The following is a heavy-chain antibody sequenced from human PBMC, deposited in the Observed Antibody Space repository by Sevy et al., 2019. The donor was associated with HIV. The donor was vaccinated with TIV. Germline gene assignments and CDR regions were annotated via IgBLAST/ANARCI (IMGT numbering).Heavy chain of an antibody. J-gene: IGHJ3*02. CDR1: GFTFSNYN. Sequence: GGSLRLSCAASGFTFSNYNMNWVRQAPGKGLEWVSSISISGIYIHYADSVKGRFTISRENAKNSLYLQMNSLRAEDTAVYYCARYEEDTSMVNAFDIWGQGTMVTVSS. CDR2: ISISGIYI. D-gene: IGHD5-18*01. V-gene: IGHV3-21*06. CDR3: ARYEEDTSMVNAFDI.